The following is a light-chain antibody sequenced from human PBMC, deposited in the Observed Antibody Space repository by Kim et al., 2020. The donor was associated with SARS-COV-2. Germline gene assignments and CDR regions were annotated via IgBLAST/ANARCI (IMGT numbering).Light chain of an antibody. V-gene: IGKV1-5*03. CDR1: QTIKSW. CDR3: HQYNSYST. CDR2: KAS. Sequence: LSASMRDRVTITCRARQTIKSWLAWYQQKPGKAPKRLIYKASNLESGVPSRFRGSGSGTEFTLTISSLQPDDFATYYCHQYNSYSTFGQETKLEI. J-gene: IGKJ2*01.